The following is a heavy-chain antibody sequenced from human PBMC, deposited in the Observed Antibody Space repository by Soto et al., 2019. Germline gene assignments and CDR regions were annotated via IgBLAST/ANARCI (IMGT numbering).Heavy chain of an antibody. CDR1: GFTFSSYS. CDR3: ARVARTYCTNGVCYDY. J-gene: IGHJ4*02. V-gene: IGHV3-21*01. D-gene: IGHD2-8*01. Sequence: GGSLRLSCAASGFTFSSYSMNWVRRAPGKGLEWVSSISSSSSYIYYADSVKGRFTISRDNAKNSLYLQMNSLRAEDTAVYYCARVARTYCTNGVCYDYWGQGTLVTVSS. CDR2: ISSSSSYI.